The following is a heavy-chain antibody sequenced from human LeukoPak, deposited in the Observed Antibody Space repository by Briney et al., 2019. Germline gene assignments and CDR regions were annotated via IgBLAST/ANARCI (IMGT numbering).Heavy chain of an antibody. V-gene: IGHV4-59*01. CDR2: IYYSGST. J-gene: IGHJ4*02. Sequence: KPSETLSLTCTVSGGSISSYYWSWIRQPPGKGLEWIGYIYYSGSTNYNPSLKSRVTISVDTSKNQFSLKLSSVTAADTAAYYCAREGSSSWSSFDYWGQGTLVTVSS. CDR3: AREGSSSWSSFDY. D-gene: IGHD6-13*01. CDR1: GGSISSYY.